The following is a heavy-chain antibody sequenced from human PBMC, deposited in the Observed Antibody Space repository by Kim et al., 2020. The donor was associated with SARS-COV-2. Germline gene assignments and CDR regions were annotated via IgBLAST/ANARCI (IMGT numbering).Heavy chain of an antibody. CDR3: AREKEGYYVP. Sequence: GGSLRLSCAASGFTVSSNYMSWVRQAPGQGLEWVSVIYSGGSTYYADSVKGRFTISRDNSKNTLYLQMNSLRAEDTAVYYCAREKEGYYVPWGQGTLVTVSS. D-gene: IGHD3-10*02. CDR2: IYSGGST. CDR1: GFTVSSNY. V-gene: IGHV3-53*01. J-gene: IGHJ5*02.